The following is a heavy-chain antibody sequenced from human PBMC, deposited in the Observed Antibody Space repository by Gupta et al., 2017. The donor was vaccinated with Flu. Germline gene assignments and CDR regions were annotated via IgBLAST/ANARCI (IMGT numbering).Heavy chain of an antibody. Sequence: IRQPPGKGLEWIGEINHSGSTKKNPSLKSRVTISVDTSKNQFFLKLSSVTAADTAVYYCARRRIAVADMWQYWGQGTLVTVSS. CDR3: ARRRIAVADMWQY. CDR2: INHSGST. J-gene: IGHJ4*02. D-gene: IGHD6-19*01. V-gene: IGHV4-34*01.